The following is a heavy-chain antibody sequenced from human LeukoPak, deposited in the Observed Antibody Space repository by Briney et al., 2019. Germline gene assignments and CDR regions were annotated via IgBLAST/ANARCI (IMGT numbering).Heavy chain of an antibody. CDR1: GFTFSSYS. CDR3: ARDLGEGYNYLDY. D-gene: IGHD5-24*01. CDR2: ISSSSYI. Sequence: GGSLRLSCAASGFTFSSYSMNWVRQAPGKGLEWVSSISSSSYIYYADSVKGRFTIPRDNAKSSLYLQMNSLRAEDTAVYYCARDLGEGYNYLDYWGQGTLVTVSS. V-gene: IGHV3-21*01. J-gene: IGHJ4*02.